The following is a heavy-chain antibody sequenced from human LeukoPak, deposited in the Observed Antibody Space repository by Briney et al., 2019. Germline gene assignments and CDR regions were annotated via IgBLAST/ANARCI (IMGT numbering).Heavy chain of an antibody. CDR2: LYHSGNT. CDR1: GYSISTGYY. V-gene: IGHV4-38-2*02. D-gene: IGHD6-6*01. CDR3: AREGSSSYYYYYMDV. J-gene: IGHJ6*03. Sequence: SETLSLTCTVSGYSISTGYYWGWIRQPPGKGLEWIGSLYHSGNTYYNPSLKSRITISGDTSKNQISLKLSSVTAAETAVYYCAREGSSSYYYYYMDVWGKGTTVTVSS.